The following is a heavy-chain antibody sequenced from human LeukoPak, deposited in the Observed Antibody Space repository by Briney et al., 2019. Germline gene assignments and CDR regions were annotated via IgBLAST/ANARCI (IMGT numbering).Heavy chain of an antibody. J-gene: IGHJ3*02. CDR1: GFTFSSYS. Sequence: GGSLRLSCAASGFTFSSYSMNWVRQAPGKGLEWVSSISSRSAYIHYTDSVKGRFTISRDNSKNTLYLQMNSLRADDTAVYYCAKSVYCSGGSCYVYVFDIWGQGTMVTVSS. D-gene: IGHD2-15*01. CDR2: ISSRSAYI. CDR3: AKSVYCSGGSCYVYVFDI. V-gene: IGHV3-21*04.